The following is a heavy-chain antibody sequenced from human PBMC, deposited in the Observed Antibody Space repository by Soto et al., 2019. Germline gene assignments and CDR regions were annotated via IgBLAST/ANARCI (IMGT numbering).Heavy chain of an antibody. Sequence: ASVKVSCKASGFTFTSSAMQWVRQARGQRLEWIGWIVVGSGNTNYAQKFQERVTITRDMSTSTAYMELRSLRSEDTAVYYCAAGTTKHFRAFDIWGQGTMVTVSS. CDR1: GFTFTSSA. D-gene: IGHD1-1*01. CDR3: AAGTTKHFRAFDI. CDR2: IVVGSGNT. J-gene: IGHJ3*02. V-gene: IGHV1-58*02.